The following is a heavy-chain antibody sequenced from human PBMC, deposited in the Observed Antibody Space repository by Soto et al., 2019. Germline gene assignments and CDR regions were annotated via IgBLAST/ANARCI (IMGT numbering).Heavy chain of an antibody. CDR1: GYTFTNDD. CDR3: ARGMSDGFGEVS. CDR2: MSPNSGNT. Sequence: QVQLVQSGAEVKKPGASVKVSCKTSGYTFTNDDINWVRQAAGQGLEWIGWMSPNSGNTDYAQKFQGRVTLTRDTSISTAYMELSSLRSEDTAVYYCARGMSDGFGEVSWGQGTLVTVSS. D-gene: IGHD3-10*01. V-gene: IGHV1-8*02. J-gene: IGHJ5*02.